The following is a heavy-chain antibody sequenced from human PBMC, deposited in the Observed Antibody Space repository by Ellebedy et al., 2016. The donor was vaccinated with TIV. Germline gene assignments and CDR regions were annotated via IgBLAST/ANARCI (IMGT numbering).Heavy chain of an antibody. CDR3: AREADHNSVDY. V-gene: IGHV3-7*01. D-gene: IGHD4-23*01. CDR1: GFTFSGYW. CDR2: IKQDESEK. J-gene: IGHJ4*02. Sequence: PGGSLRLSCAASGFTFSGYWMTWMRQAPGKGLEWVANIKQDESEKQYVDSVKGRFTISRDNAENSLFLQMNSLRAEDKAVYYCAREADHNSVDYWGQGTLVTVSS.